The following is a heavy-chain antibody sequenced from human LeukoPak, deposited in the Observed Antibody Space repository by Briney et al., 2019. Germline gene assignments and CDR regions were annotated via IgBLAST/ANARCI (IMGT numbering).Heavy chain of an antibody. Sequence: ASVKVSCKASGYTFTSYAMHWVRQAPGQRLEWMGWINAGNGNTKYSQKFQGRVTITRDTSASTAYMELSSLRSEDTAVYYCARARGYSYGEALDYWGQGTLVTVPS. V-gene: IGHV1-3*01. J-gene: IGHJ4*02. CDR3: ARARGYSYGEALDY. D-gene: IGHD5-18*01. CDR1: GYTFTSYA. CDR2: INAGNGNT.